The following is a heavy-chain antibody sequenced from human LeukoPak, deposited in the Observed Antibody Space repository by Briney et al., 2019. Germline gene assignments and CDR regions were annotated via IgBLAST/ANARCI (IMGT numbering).Heavy chain of an antibody. CDR2: INPNSGGT. D-gene: IGHD2-15*01. J-gene: IGHJ5*02. CDR1: GYTFTGYY. Sequence: ASVKVSCKASGYTFTGYYMHWVRQAPGQGLEWMAWINPNSGGTNYAQKFQGRVTMTRDTSISTAYMELRSLRSDDTAVYYCARYCSGGSCYLRSWFDPWGQGTLVTVSS. CDR3: ARYCSGGSCYLRSWFDP. V-gene: IGHV1-2*02.